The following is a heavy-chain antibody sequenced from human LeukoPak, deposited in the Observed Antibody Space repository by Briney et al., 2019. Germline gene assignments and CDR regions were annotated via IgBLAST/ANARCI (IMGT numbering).Heavy chain of an antibody. V-gene: IGHV4-31*03. CDR2: IYYSGST. Sequence: PSETPSLTCTVSGGSISSGGYYWSWIRQHPGMGLEWIGYIYYSGSTYYNPSLKSRVTISVDTSKNQFSLKLSSVTAADTAVYYCARGLTVVPAAIHVNWFDPWGQGTLVTVSS. CDR3: ARGLTVVPAAIHVNWFDP. D-gene: IGHD2-2*01. J-gene: IGHJ5*02. CDR1: GGSISSGGYY.